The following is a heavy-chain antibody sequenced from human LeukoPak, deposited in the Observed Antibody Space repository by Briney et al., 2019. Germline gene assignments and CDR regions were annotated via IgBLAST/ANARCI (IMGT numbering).Heavy chain of an antibody. Sequence: ASVKVSCKASGYTFTGYYMHWVRQAPGQGLEWMGWINPNSGGTNYAQKFQGRVTMTRDTSISTAYMELSRLRSDDMAVYYCARGDSSGWYLSGSYYYYGMDVWGQGTTVTVSS. CDR1: GYTFTGYY. D-gene: IGHD6-19*01. J-gene: IGHJ6*02. CDR3: ARGDSSGWYLSGSYYYYGMDV. V-gene: IGHV1-2*02. CDR2: INPNSGGT.